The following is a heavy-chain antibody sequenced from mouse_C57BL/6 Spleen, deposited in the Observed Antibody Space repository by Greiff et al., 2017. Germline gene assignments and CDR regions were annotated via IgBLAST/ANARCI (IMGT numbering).Heavy chain of an antibody. V-gene: IGHV1-15*01. CDR2: IDPATGGT. D-gene: IGHD1-1*01. CDR1: GYTFPDYE. J-gene: IGHJ1*03. CDR3: TRSYYYGSSRYFDV. Sequence: QVQLKESGAELVRPGASVTLSCKASGYTFPDYEMHWVKQTPVHGLEWIGAIDPATGGTAYNQKFKGKAILTADTSSSTAYMELRSLTSEDSAVYYCTRSYYYGSSRYFDVWGTGTTVTVSS.